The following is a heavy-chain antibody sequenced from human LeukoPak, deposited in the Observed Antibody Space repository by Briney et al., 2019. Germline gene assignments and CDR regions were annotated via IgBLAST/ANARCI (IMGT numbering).Heavy chain of an antibody. CDR3: ARDLAREYGYYASRAGWFDP. J-gene: IGHJ5*02. V-gene: IGHV4-59*01. CDR2: IYYSGST. D-gene: IGHD5-18*01. Sequence: PSETLSLTCTVSGGSISSYYWSWIRQPPGKGLEWIGDIYYSGSTNYNPSLKCRVTMSVDTSKNQFSLKLSSVTAADTAVYYCARDLAREYGYYASRAGWFDPWGQGTLVTVSS. CDR1: GGSISSYY.